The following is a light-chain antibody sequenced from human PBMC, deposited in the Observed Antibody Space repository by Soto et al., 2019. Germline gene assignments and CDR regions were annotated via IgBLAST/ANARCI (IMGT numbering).Light chain of an antibody. CDR2: GAS. CDR1: QSVSSN. Sequence: EIVMTQSPATLSVSPGERATLSCRASQSVSSNLAWYQQKPGQAPRLLIYGASTRATGIPARFSGSGSGTEYTLTISSLLSEDFAVYYCQQYNNGRPVYTFGQGTKLEIK. V-gene: IGKV3-15*01. J-gene: IGKJ2*01. CDR3: QQYNNGRPVYT.